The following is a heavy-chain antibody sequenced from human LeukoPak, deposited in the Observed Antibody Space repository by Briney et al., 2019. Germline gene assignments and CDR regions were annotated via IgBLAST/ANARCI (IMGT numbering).Heavy chain of an antibody. J-gene: IGHJ4*02. V-gene: IGHV4-61*02. CDR2: INTSGST. CDR3: ARDMRTIFGIDY. D-gene: IGHD3-3*01. Sequence: SETLSLTCAVSGYSISSGYYWGWIRQPAGKGVEWIGRINTSGSTNYNPSLKSRVTMSVDTSKNQFSLKLSSVTAADTAMYYCARDMRTIFGIDYWGQGTLVTVSS. CDR1: GYSISSGYY.